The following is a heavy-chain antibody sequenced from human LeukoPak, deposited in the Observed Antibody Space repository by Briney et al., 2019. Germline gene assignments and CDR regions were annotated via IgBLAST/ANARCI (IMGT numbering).Heavy chain of an antibody. J-gene: IGHJ4*02. CDR1: GFSFGSYG. Sequence: GGSLRLSCAASGFSFGSYGMHWVRQAPGKGLEWVAVISNDGSITKYGDSVRGRFTISRDNSKNTLYVQMNSLGTDDAAVYYCAKSKSPYPMDYIFDFWGQGTRVTVSS. CDR3: AKSKSPYPMDYIFDF. D-gene: IGHD4-11*01. CDR2: ISNDGSIT. V-gene: IGHV3-30*18.